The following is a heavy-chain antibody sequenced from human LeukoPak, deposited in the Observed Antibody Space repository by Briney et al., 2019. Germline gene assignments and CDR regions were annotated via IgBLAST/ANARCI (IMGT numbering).Heavy chain of an antibody. D-gene: IGHD5-24*01. V-gene: IGHV1-18*01. CDR1: GYTFINYD. Sequence: GASVKVSCKSSGYTFINYDVNWVRQAPGQGLEWMGWISAYNRNTNYAQKFQGRVTLTTDTSTSTAYLDLRSLTSDDTAVYHCARGDVYFDYWGQGTLVTVSS. J-gene: IGHJ4*02. CDR2: ISAYNRNT. CDR3: ARGDVYFDY.